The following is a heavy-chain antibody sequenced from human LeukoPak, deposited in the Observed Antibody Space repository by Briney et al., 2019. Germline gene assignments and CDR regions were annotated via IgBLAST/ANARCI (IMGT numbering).Heavy chain of an antibody. Sequence: GGSLRLSCAASGFTFSSYWMSWVRRAPGKGLEWVANIKQDGSDKYYVDSVKGRFTISRDNAKNSVYLQMNSLRAEDTAVYYCAKEKTTGTYYFDYWGQGTLVTVSS. D-gene: IGHD1-7*01. CDR2: IKQDGSDK. J-gene: IGHJ4*02. CDR3: AKEKTTGTYYFDY. V-gene: IGHV3-7*01. CDR1: GFTFSSYW.